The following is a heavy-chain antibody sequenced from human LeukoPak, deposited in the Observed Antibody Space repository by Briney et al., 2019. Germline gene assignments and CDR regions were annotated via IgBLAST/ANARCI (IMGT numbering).Heavy chain of an antibody. V-gene: IGHV4-59*08. Sequence: SETLSLTCTVSGGSISNYYWSWFRQPPGKGLDWIGYSYYSWSTNYNPSLRSRVTISVEKSKKQFSLRLTSVTAADTAVYYCASTDWNYAQWGRGILVTVSS. CDR3: ASTDWNYAQ. CDR1: GGSISNYY. D-gene: IGHD1-7*01. J-gene: IGHJ4*02. CDR2: SYYSWST.